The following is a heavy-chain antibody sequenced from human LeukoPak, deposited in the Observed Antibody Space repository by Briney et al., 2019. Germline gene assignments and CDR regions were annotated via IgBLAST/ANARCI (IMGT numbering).Heavy chain of an antibody. CDR3: ARLAHSSGYLAFDY. V-gene: IGHV4-59*04. Sequence: GSLRLSCAASGFTVSSNYMSWIRQPPGKGLEWIGSIEYSGSTYYNPPLKSRVIMSVDTSKKQFSLKVTSVTAADTAVYYCARLAHSSGYLAFDYWGQGTLVTVSS. CDR2: IEYSGST. J-gene: IGHJ4*02. D-gene: IGHD6-19*01. CDR1: GFTVSSNY.